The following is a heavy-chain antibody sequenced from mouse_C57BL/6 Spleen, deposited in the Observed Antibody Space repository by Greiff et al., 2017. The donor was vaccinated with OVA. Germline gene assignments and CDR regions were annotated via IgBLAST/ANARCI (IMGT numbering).Heavy chain of an antibody. J-gene: IGHJ4*01. CDR2: INYDGSST. V-gene: IGHV5-16*01. D-gene: IGHD6-2*01. Sequence: EVKLMESEGGLVQPGSSMKLSCTASGFTFSNYYMAWVRQVPEKGLEWVANINYDGSSTYYLDSLKSRFIISRDNAKNILYLQMSSLKSEDTATYYCARDERAMDDWGQGTSVTVSS. CDR1: GFTFSNYY. CDR3: ARDERAMDD.